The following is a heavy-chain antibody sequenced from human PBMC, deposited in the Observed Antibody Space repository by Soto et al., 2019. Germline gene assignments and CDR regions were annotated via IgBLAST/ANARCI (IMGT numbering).Heavy chain of an antibody. Sequence: VQLVESGGGLVQPGGTLRLSCVASGFSLANYPMNWVRQTPGKGLEWISYSSPRGDTIYYADSVEGRFTISRDNARNSLSLHMSSLRYEDSALYYCAKGPHTNVGWPYYFESWGQGVPVTVSS. J-gene: IGHJ4*02. CDR1: GFSLANYP. CDR3: AKGPHTNVGWPYYFES. CDR2: SSPRGDTI. V-gene: IGHV3-48*02. D-gene: IGHD6-19*01.